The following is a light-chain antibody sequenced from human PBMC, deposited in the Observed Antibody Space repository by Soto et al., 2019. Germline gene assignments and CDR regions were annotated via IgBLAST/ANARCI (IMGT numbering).Light chain of an antibody. J-gene: IGKJ2*01. Sequence: ERVLTQSPATLSVSPGERATLSCRASQSVSSSLAWYQQKPGQAPRLLIYGASTRATGIPARFSGSGSGTEFTLTITSLQSEDFARYYCQQYNEWPYTFGQGTHLEIK. CDR1: QSVSSS. CDR2: GAS. V-gene: IGKV3-15*01. CDR3: QQYNEWPYT.